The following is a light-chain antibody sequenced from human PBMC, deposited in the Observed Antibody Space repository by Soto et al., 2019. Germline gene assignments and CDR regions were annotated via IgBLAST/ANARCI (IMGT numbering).Light chain of an antibody. CDR1: QSISSW. V-gene: IGKV1-5*03. Sequence: DIQMTQSPSTLSASVGDRVTITCRASQSISSWLAWYQQKPGKAPKLLIYKASSLESGVPSRFSGSGSGTEFTLTFSSLQPDDFATYYCQQYHSYPYTFGQGTKLEIK. CDR2: KAS. J-gene: IGKJ2*01. CDR3: QQYHSYPYT.